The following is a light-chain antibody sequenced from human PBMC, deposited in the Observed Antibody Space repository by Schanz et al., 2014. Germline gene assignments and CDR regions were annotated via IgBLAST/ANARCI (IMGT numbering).Light chain of an antibody. CDR2: DIS. CDR3: QQYGSSPWT. CDR1: QSVSSSY. V-gene: IGKV3-20*01. J-gene: IGKJ1*01. Sequence: EIVLTQSPGTLSLSPGERATLSCTASQSVSSSYLAWYQQKPGQAPRLLIHDISNRATGIPARFSGSGSETDFSLTISRLEPEDFAVYYCQQYGSSPWTFGQGTKVEIK.